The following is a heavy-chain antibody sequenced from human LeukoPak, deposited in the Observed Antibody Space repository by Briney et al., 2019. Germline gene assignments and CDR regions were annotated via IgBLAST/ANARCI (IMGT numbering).Heavy chain of an antibody. Sequence: GGSLRLSCAASGFTFSSYAMHWVRQAPGKGLEWVAVISYDGSNKYYADSVKGRFTISRDNSKNTLYLQMNSLRAEDTAVYYCAFGSIAAAGFDYWGQGTLVTVSS. J-gene: IGHJ4*02. CDR1: GFTFSSYA. V-gene: IGHV3-30-3*01. D-gene: IGHD6-13*01. CDR3: AFGSIAAAGFDY. CDR2: ISYDGSNK.